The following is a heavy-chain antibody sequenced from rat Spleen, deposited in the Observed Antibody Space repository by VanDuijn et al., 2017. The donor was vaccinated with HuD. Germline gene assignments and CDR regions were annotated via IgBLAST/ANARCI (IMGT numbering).Heavy chain of an antibody. Sequence: EVQLVESGGGLVQPGRSLKLSCAASGFTFNNYWMTWIRQAPGRGLEWVASITNASGRTYYSDFVKGRFTISRDNAKSTLYLQMGSLRSEDTATYYCTTYSDYATSPFAYWGRGALVTVSS. CDR3: TTYSDYATSPFAY. CDR1: GFTFNNYW. CDR2: ITNASGRT. V-gene: IGHV5-31*01. J-gene: IGHJ3*01. D-gene: IGHD1-6*01.